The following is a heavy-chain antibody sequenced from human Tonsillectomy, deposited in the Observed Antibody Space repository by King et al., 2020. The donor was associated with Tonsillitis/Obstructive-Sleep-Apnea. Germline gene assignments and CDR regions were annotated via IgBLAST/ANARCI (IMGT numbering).Heavy chain of an antibody. CDR1: GYTFNKFA. J-gene: IGHJ4*02. V-gene: IGHV7-4-1*02. D-gene: IGHD6-19*01. CDR3: AREFNSGFWGPDY. Sequence: VQLVESGSELKKPGASVNISCKASGYTFNKFAMMWVRQAPGQGLEWMGWINTDTGNPTYAQGFTGRFVFSFDTSVRTAYLQITDLKAVDTAVYYCAREFNSGFWGPDYWGRRTLVTVSS. CDR2: INTDTGNP.